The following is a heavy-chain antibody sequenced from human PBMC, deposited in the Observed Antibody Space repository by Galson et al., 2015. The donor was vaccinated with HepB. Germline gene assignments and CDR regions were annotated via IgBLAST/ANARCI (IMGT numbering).Heavy chain of an antibody. Sequence: SLRLSCAASGFTFSSYAMSWVRQAPGKGLEWVSAISGSGGSTYYADSVKGRFTISIDNSKNPLYLQMNSLRAEDTAVYYCARYSSGWIFDYCGQGTLVTVSS. V-gene: IGHV3-23*01. CDR3: ARYSSGWIFDY. CDR2: ISGSGGST. D-gene: IGHD6-19*01. CDR1: GFTFSSYA. J-gene: IGHJ4*02.